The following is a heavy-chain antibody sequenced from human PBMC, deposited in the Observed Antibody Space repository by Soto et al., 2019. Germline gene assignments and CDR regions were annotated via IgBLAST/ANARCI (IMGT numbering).Heavy chain of an antibody. D-gene: IGHD3-9*01. CDR3: ARDKSDILTGYSPQFEY. J-gene: IGHJ4*02. CDR2: INPNSGTT. Sequence: EASVKVSCKASGYTFTNYYMHWLRQAPGQGLEWMGWINPNSGTTQYAQNFQGRVTMTRDASISTAHMEPRRLRSDDTAIYYCARDKSDILTGYSPQFEYWGQGAPVTVS. CDR1: GYTFTNYY. V-gene: IGHV1-2*02.